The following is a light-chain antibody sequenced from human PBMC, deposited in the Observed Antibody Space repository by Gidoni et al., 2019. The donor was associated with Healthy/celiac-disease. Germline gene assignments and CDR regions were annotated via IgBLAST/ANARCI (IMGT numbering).Light chain of an antibody. V-gene: IGLV2-14*01. J-gene: IGLJ1*01. CDR3: SSYTSSSTSGV. Sequence: QSALTQPASVSGSPGQSITISCTGTSSDVGGYNYVSWYHQHPGKAPKLMIYEVSNRPSGVSNRFSGSKSGNTASLTISGLQAEDEADYYCSSYTSSSTSGVFGTGTKVTVL. CDR1: SSDVGGYNY. CDR2: EVS.